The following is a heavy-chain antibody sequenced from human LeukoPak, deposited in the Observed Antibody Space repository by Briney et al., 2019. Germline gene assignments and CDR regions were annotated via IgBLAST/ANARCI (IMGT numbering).Heavy chain of an antibody. V-gene: IGHV3-7*01. CDR3: ARDFGDSSGWYNDY. D-gene: IGHD6-19*01. Sequence: GGSLRLSCAVSGFTFSKYWMSWVRQAPEKGLEWSADIKEDGSKEYFADSVKGRFTISRDNTKNSVYLQMNSLRAEDTAVYYCARDFGDSSGWYNDYWGQGTLVIVSS. J-gene: IGHJ4*02. CDR2: IKEDGSKE. CDR1: GFTFSKYW.